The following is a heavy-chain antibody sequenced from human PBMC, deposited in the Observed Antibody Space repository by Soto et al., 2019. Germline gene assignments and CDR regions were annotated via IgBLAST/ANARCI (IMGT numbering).Heavy chain of an antibody. V-gene: IGHV4-39*01. D-gene: IGHD4-17*01. CDR3: ARLCRHGPEFYYYYGMDV. CDR2: IYYSGST. J-gene: IGHJ6*02. Sequence: SETLSLTCPVSGGSISSSSYYWGWIRQPPGKGLEWIGGIYYSGSTYYNPSLKSRVTISVDTSKNQFSLKLSSVTAADTAVYYCARLCRHGPEFYYYYGMDVWGQGTTVTVSS. CDR1: GGSISSSSYY.